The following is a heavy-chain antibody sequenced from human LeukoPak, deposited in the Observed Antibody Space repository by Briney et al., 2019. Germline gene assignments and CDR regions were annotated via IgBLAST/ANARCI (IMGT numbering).Heavy chain of an antibody. Sequence: SETLSLTCTVSGGSISSYYWSWIRQPPGKGLEWIGYIYYSGSTNYNPSLKSRVTISVDTSKNQFSLKLSSVTAADTAVYYCARVSAARYYDSSGYYSLRYYYGMDVWGQGTTVTVSS. V-gene: IGHV4-59*12. J-gene: IGHJ6*02. CDR1: GGSISSYY. CDR2: IYYSGST. CDR3: ARVSAARYYDSSGYYSLRYYYGMDV. D-gene: IGHD3-22*01.